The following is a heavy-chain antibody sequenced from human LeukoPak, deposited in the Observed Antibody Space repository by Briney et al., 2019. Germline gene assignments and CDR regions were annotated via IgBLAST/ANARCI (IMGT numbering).Heavy chain of an antibody. CDR2: ISAYNGNT. Sequence: WASVKVSCKASGYTFTSYGISWVRQAPGRGLEWMGWISAYNGNTNYAQKLQGRVTMTTDTSTSTAYMELRSLRSDDTAVYYCARVADILTGFARRSFDIWGQGTMVTVSS. J-gene: IGHJ3*02. CDR3: ARVADILTGFARRSFDI. V-gene: IGHV1-18*01. D-gene: IGHD3-9*01. CDR1: GYTFTSYG.